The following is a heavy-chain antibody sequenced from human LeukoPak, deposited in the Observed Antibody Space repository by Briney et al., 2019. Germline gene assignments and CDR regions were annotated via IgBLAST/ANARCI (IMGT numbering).Heavy chain of an antibody. D-gene: IGHD3-10*01. CDR3: ARLLLWFGESWHFDL. CDR1: GGSISSYY. V-gene: IGHV4-59*08. J-gene: IGHJ2*01. CDR2: IYYSGST. Sequence: PSETLSLTCTVSGGSISSYYWSWIRQPPGKGLEWIGYIYYSGSTNYNPSLKSRVTISVDTSKNQFSLKLSSVTAADTAVYYCARLLLWFGESWHFDLWGRGTLVTVSS.